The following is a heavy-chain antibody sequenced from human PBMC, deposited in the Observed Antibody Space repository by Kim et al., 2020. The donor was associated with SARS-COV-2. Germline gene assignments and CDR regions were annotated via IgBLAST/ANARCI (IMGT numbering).Heavy chain of an antibody. CDR3: AALDSVQVPGGI. J-gene: IGHJ4*02. Sequence: YGDSVKGRFTMSRDNDKNSLYLQMNRLRTEETAIYYCAALDSVQVPGGIWGQGTLVTVSS. D-gene: IGHD3-10*01. V-gene: IGHV3-48*03.